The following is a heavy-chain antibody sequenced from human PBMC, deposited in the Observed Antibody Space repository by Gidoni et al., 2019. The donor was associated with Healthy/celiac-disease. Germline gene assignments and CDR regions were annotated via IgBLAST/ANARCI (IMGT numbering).Heavy chain of an antibody. CDR1: GGSISSCGYY. CDR3: ARGIAAAGLHYRNWFDP. Sequence: QVQLQESGPGLVKPSQTLSLTCTVSGGSISSCGYYWSWIRQHPGKGLEWIGYIYYSGSTYYNPSLKSLVTISVDTSKNQFSLKLSSVTAADTAVYYCARGIAAAGLHYRNWFDPWGQGTLVTVSS. D-gene: IGHD6-13*01. CDR2: IYYSGST. V-gene: IGHV4-31*01. J-gene: IGHJ5*02.